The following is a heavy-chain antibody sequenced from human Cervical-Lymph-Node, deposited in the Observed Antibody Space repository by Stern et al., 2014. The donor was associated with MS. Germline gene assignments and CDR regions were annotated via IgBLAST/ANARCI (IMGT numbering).Heavy chain of an antibody. V-gene: IGHV4-34*01. Sequence: QVQLQQWGAGLLKPSETLSLTCGVHGGSLSDYYWTWIRQAPGKGLEWIGEVSHSGRTNYNPSLKSRVTISIDLSKNSFSLRLPSVTAADTGVYYCAREDTMAQLWSWFDPWGQGSLVTVSS. D-gene: IGHD1-1*01. CDR3: AREDTMAQLWSWFDP. CDR2: VSHSGRT. CDR1: GGSLSDYY. J-gene: IGHJ5*02.